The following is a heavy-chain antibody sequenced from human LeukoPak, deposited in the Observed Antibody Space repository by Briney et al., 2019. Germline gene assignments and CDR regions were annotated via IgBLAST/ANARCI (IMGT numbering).Heavy chain of an antibody. CDR1: GGSISSGSYY. D-gene: IGHD2-2*01. V-gene: IGHV4-61*02. Sequence: SETLSLTCTVSGGSISSGSYYWSWIRQPAGKGLEWIGRIYTSGSTNYNPSLKSRVTISVDTSKNQFSLKLSSVTAADTAVYYCASVVVVPAAMAHYYYYYMDAWGKGTTVTVSS. J-gene: IGHJ6*03. CDR3: ASVVVVPAAMAHYYYYYMDA. CDR2: IYTSGST.